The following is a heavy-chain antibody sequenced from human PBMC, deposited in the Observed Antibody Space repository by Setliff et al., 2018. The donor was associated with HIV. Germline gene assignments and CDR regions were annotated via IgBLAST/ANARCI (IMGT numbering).Heavy chain of an antibody. V-gene: IGHV4-38-2*01. CDR1: DQLISSGNY. CDR3: ARAFYYDRHWFDP. CDR2: VYDSGNT. D-gene: IGHD3-22*01. Sequence: SETLSLTCAIPDQLISSGNYWGWIRQPPGRGLEWIGSVYDSGNTYYKPALESRAAISLDTSRNQFSLKLNSVTAADTAVYYCARAFYYDRHWFDPWGQGTLVTVS. J-gene: IGHJ5*02.